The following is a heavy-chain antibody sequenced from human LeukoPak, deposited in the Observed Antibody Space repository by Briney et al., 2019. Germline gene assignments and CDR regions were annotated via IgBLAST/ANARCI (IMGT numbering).Heavy chain of an antibody. CDR2: INAGNGNT. J-gene: IGHJ3*02. V-gene: IGHV1-3*01. CDR1: GYTFTSYA. D-gene: IGHD6-19*01. Sequence: ASVKVSCKASGYTFTSYAMHWVRQAPGQRLEWMGWINAGNGNTKYSQKFQGRVTITRDTSASTAYMELSSLRSEDAAVYYCARGQYSSGSGAFDIWGQGTMVTVSS. CDR3: ARGQYSSGSGAFDI.